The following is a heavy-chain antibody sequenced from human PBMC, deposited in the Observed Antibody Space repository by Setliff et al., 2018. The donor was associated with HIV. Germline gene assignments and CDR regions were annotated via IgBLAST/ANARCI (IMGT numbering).Heavy chain of an antibody. Sequence: SETLSLTCSVPSGSISVYYWSWVRQPPGRGIEWIGYVSYSGGTSYNPTLDSRVTMSIDTAREQFSLNLSSVTAAHTAVYYCARARGRAQLSYYIDSWGQGRLVTVSS. CDR1: SGSISVYY. CDR3: ARARGRAQLSYYIDS. V-gene: IGHV4-59*01. J-gene: IGHJ4*02. D-gene: IGHD4-4*01. CDR2: VSYSGGT.